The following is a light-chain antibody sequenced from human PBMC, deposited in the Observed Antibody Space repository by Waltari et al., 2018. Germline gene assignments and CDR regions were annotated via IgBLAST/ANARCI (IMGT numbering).Light chain of an antibody. V-gene: IGKV1-5*03. CDR1: QSISSW. CDR2: KAS. CDR3: QQYNSYSWT. J-gene: IGKJ1*01. Sequence: DIQMTQSPSTLSASVGDRVTITCRASQSISSWLAWYQQKPGKAPKRLIYKASSLESGLPSRFSGSGSGTEFTLIINSLQPDDFATYYCQQYNSYSWTFGQGTKVEIK.